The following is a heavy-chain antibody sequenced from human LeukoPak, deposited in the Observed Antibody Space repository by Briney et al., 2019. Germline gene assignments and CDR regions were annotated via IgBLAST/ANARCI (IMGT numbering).Heavy chain of an antibody. CDR1: GFTFSSYA. D-gene: IGHD4-11*01. J-gene: IGHJ4*02. CDR2: ISASDGST. Sequence: QPGGSLRLSCSASGFTFSSYAMTWVRQAPGKGLEWVPGISASDGSTYYADSLKGRFTISRDNSKDTLYLQMNSLRAEDTAVYYCAKDLNPMSTVTTFDYWGQGTLVTVSS. V-gene: IGHV3-23*01. CDR3: AKDLNPMSTVTTFDY.